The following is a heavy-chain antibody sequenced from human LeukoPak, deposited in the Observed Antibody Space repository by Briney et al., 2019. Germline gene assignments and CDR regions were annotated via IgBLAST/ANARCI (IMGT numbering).Heavy chain of an antibody. Sequence: GGSLRLSCAASGFTFSSYWMNWARQAPGKGLEWVASINHNGNVNYYVDSVKGRFTISRDNAKNSLYLQMNSLRAEDTAVYYCAKDSYDFWSGYQFPYYYYGMDVWGQGTTVTVSS. CDR1: GFTFSSYW. CDR3: AKDSYDFWSGYQFPYYYYGMDV. J-gene: IGHJ6*02. V-gene: IGHV3-7*01. D-gene: IGHD3-3*01. CDR2: INHNGNVN.